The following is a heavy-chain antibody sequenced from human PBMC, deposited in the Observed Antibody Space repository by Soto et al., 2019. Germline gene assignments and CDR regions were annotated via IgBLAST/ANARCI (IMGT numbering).Heavy chain of an antibody. J-gene: IGHJ4*02. V-gene: IGHV1-69*12. CDR3: ARESHYYDSSGYYYSADY. Sequence: QVQLVQSGAEVKKPGSSVKVSCKASGGTFSSYAISWVRQAPGQGLEWMGGIIPIFGTANYAQKFQGRVTITADESTSTAYMELSSLRSEDTAVYYCARESHYYDSSGYYYSADYWGQGTLVTGSS. D-gene: IGHD3-22*01. CDR2: IIPIFGTA. CDR1: GGTFSSYA.